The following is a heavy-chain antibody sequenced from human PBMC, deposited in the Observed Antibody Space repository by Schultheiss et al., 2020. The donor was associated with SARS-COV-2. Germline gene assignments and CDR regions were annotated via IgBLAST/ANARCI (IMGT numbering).Heavy chain of an antibody. CDR1: GYSFTTYW. J-gene: IGHJ4*02. V-gene: IGHV5-51*01. CDR2: IYPSDSDT. CDR3: ARQEQQLPTDY. D-gene: IGHD6-13*01. Sequence: GESLKISCKASGYSFTTYWIGWVRQMPGKGLEWMGVIYPSDSDTRHNPSFQGQVTMSVDKSISTAYLQWSSLKASDTAMYYCARQEQQLPTDYWGQGTLVTVSS.